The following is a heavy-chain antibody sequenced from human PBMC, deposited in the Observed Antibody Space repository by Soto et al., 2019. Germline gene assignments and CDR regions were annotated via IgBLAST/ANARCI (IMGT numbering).Heavy chain of an antibody. CDR3: ARDFGADYSNYGRYGMDV. D-gene: IGHD4-4*01. Sequence: AASVKVSCKASGYTFTSYYMHWVRQAPGQGLEWMGIINPSGSSTSYAQKFQGRVTMTRDTSTSTVYMELSSLRSEDTAVYYCARDFGADYSNYGRYGMDVWGQGTTVTVSS. V-gene: IGHV1-46*01. CDR1: GYTFTSYY. CDR2: INPSGSST. J-gene: IGHJ6*02.